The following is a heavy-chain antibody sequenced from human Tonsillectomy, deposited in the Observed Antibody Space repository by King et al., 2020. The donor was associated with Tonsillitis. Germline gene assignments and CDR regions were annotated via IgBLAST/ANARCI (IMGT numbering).Heavy chain of an antibody. J-gene: IGHJ6*03. CDR3: ASSPYSSSSSYYYMDV. CDR1: GGSISSYY. CDR2: IYYSGGT. D-gene: IGHD6-6*01. Sequence: VQLQESGPGLVKPSETLSLTCTVSGGSISSYYWSWIRQPPGKGLEWIGYIYYSGGTNYNPSLKSRVTISVDTSKNQFSLKLSSVTAADTAVYYCASSPYSSSSSYYYMDVWGKGTTVTVSS. V-gene: IGHV4-59*08.